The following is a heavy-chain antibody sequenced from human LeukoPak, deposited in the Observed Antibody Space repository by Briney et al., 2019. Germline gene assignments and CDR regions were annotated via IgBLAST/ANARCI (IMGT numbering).Heavy chain of an antibody. CDR2: ISSSGSTI. CDR1: GFTFSSYE. Sequence: GGSLRLSCAASGFTFSSYETNWVRQAPGKGLEWVSYISSSGSTIYYADSVKGRFTISRDNAKNSLYLQMNSLRAEDTAVYYCARDRGSGWYVDYWGQGTLVTVSS. CDR3: ARDRGSGWYVDY. J-gene: IGHJ4*02. V-gene: IGHV3-48*03. D-gene: IGHD6-19*01.